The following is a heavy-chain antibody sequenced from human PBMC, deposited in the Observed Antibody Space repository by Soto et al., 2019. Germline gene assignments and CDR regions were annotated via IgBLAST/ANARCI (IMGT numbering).Heavy chain of an antibody. V-gene: IGHV4-61*01. CDR3: ARDRLRYFDWLLPGDYYGMDV. D-gene: IGHD3-9*01. Sequence: PSETLSLTCTVSGGSVSSGSYYCSWIRQPPGKGLEWIGYIYYSGSTNYNPSLRSRVTISVDTPKNQFSLKLSSVTAADTAVYYCARDRLRYFDWLLPGDYYGMDVWGQGTMVTVSS. CDR2: IYYSGST. J-gene: IGHJ6*02. CDR1: GGSVSSGSYY.